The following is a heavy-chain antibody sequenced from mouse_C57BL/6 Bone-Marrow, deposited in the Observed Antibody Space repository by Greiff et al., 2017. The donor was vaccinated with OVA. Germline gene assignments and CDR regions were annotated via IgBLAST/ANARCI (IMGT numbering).Heavy chain of an antibody. Sequence: VQLQQSGAELVRPGASVKLSCTASGFNIKDDYMHWVKQRPEQGLEWIGWIDPEDGDTEYASKFQGKATITADTSSNTAYLQLSSLTSEDTAVYYCTTWGLRYYDAMDYWGRGTAVTVSA. V-gene: IGHV14-4*01. CDR1: GFNIKDDY. J-gene: IGHJ4*01. CDR3: TTWGLRYYDAMDY. D-gene: IGHD2-4*01. CDR2: IDPEDGDT.